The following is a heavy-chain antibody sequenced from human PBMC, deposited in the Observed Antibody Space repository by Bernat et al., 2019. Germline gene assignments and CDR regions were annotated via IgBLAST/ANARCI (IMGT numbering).Heavy chain of an antibody. CDR2: IKQDGSDK. J-gene: IGHJ6*02. Sequence: EVQLVESGGGLVQPGGSLRLSCEVSGFTFSGYWMTWVRQAPGKGLEWVANIKQDGSDKYYVDSVKGRFTISRDNAKNSVYLQMDSLRAEDTAVYYCAKCIVPPGRLYYYYYGMDVWGQGTTVTVSS. CDR3: AKCIVPPGRLYYYYYGMDV. CDR1: GFTFSGYW. V-gene: IGHV3-7*02. D-gene: IGHD2-2*01.